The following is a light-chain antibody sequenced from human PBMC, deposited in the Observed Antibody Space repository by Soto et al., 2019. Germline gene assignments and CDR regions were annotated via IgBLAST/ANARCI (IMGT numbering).Light chain of an antibody. CDR2: DAS. V-gene: IGKV1-33*01. CDR1: QGISTY. J-gene: IGKJ5*01. CDR3: QQANSFPHT. Sequence: DIQMTQSPASLSASVVGRVTITFRASQGISTYLNWYQQKPGKAPKLLIYDASNLETGVPSRFSGSGSGTDFTFTISSLQPEDFATYYCQQANSFPHTFGQGTRLE.